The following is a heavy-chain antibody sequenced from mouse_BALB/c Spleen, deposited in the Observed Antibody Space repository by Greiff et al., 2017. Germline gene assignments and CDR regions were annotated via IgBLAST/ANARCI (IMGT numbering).Heavy chain of an antibody. V-gene: IGHV2-2*02. D-gene: IGHD2-4*01. CDR1: GFSLTSYG. CDR2: IWSGGST. CDR3: ARSLDYDWFAY. J-gene: IGHJ3*01. Sequence: VKLVESGPGLVQPSQSLSITCTVSGFSLTSYGVHWVRQSPGKGLEWLGVIWSGGSTDYNAAFISRLSISKDNSKSQVFFKMNSLQANDTAIYYCARSLDYDWFAYWGQGTLVTVSA.